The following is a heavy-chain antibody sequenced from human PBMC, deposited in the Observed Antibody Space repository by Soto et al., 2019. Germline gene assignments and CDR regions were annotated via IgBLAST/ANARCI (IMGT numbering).Heavy chain of an antibody. CDR1: GFTFSSYD. Sequence: PGGSLRLSCAASGFTFSSYDMHWVRQAPGKGLEWVAVIWYDGSNKYYADSVKGRFTISRGNSKNTLYLQMNSLRAEDTAVYYCARDKAVRYYYYGMDAWGQGTTVTVSS. J-gene: IGHJ6*02. CDR2: IWYDGSNK. D-gene: IGHD4-4*01. CDR3: ARDKAVRYYYYGMDA. V-gene: IGHV3-33*01.